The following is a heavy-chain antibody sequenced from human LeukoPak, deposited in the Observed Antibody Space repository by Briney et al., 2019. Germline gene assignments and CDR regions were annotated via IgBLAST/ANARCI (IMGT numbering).Heavy chain of an antibody. CDR3: ARDPTRFGELGGLDI. J-gene: IGHJ3*02. CDR1: GFTFSSYA. V-gene: IGHV3-30-3*01. D-gene: IGHD3-10*01. CDR2: ISYDGSNK. Sequence: GSLRLSCAASGFTFSSYAMHWVRQAPGKGLEWVAVISYDGSNKYYADSVKGRFTISRDNSKNTLYLQMNSLRAEDTAVYYCARDPTRFGELGGLDIWGQGTMVTVSS.